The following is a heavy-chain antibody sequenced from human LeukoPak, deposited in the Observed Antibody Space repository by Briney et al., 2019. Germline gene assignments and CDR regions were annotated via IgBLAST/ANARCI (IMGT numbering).Heavy chain of an antibody. CDR3: ARGREYGSGSYSAFDY. D-gene: IGHD3-10*01. CDR2: MNPNSGNT. J-gene: IGHJ4*02. V-gene: IGHV1-8*01. CDR1: GYTFTSYD. Sequence: ASVKVSCKASGYTFTSYDINWVRQATGQGLEWMGWMNPNSGNTGYAQKFQGRVTMTRNTSISTAYMELSSLRSEDTAVYYCARGREYGSGSYSAFDYWGQGTLVTVSS.